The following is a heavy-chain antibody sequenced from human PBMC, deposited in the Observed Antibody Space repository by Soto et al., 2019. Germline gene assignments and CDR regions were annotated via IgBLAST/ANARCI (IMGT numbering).Heavy chain of an antibody. CDR3: ARDYGGKSGWFDP. D-gene: IGHD4-17*01. CDR2: MSPCRGHT. Sequence: QVQLVQSGAEVKKPGASVKVSCKASGYTFTSYDINWLRQATGQGLEWVGWMSPCRGHTGYAQKFQDRLTMTWDPSISTAYLELNSLSSEGTAVYYCARDYGGKSGWFDPWGQGTLVTVSS. V-gene: IGHV1-8*01. J-gene: IGHJ5*02. CDR1: GYTFTSYD.